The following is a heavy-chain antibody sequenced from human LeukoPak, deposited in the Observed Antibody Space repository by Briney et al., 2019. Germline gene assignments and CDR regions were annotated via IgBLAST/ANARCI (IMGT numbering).Heavy chain of an antibody. J-gene: IGHJ4*02. V-gene: IGHV3-48*01. CDR1: GLTFSSHS. Sequence: GGSLRLSCVVSGLTFSSHSMNWVRQAPGEPLEWLSHISGSGTTKYYADSVKGRFTISRDNGKNSLYLQMNSLRAEDTAVYYCAKDGNYWGQGTLVTVSS. CDR2: ISGSGTTK. D-gene: IGHD1-26*01. CDR3: AKDGNY.